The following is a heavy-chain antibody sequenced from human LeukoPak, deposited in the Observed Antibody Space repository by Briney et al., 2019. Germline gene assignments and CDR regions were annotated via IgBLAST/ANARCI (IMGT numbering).Heavy chain of an antibody. D-gene: IGHD6-13*01. CDR1: GYTFTGYY. CDR2: INPNSGGT. Sequence: GASVKVSCKASGYTFTGYYMHWVRQAPGQGLEWMGWINPNSGGTNYAQKFQGRVTMTRDTSISTAYMELSRLRSDDTAVYYCARESEQQLVLEYPEEYFQHWGQGTLVTVSS. V-gene: IGHV1-2*02. CDR3: ARESEQQLVLEYPEEYFQH. J-gene: IGHJ1*01.